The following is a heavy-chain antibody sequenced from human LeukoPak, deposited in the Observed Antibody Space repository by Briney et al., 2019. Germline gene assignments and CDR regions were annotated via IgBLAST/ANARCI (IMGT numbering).Heavy chain of an antibody. D-gene: IGHD3-3*01. CDR1: GFSLSTSGVG. J-gene: IGHJ3*02. CDR3: AHNKPYYDFWSGYYLGAFDI. Sequence: SGPTLVNPTQTLTLTCTFSGFSLSTSGVGVGWIRQPPGKALEWLALIYWNDDNRYSPSLKSRLTITKDTSKNQVVLTMTNMDPVDTATYYCAHNKPYYDFWSGYYLGAFDIWGQGTMVTVSS. V-gene: IGHV2-5*01. CDR2: IYWNDDN.